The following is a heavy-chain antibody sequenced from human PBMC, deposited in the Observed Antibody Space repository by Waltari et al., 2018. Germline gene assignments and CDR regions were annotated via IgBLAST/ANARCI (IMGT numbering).Heavy chain of an antibody. D-gene: IGHD1-26*01. CDR1: GFSFSSSS. V-gene: IGHV3-48*02. CDR3: ARDLKWAFDY. Sequence: EVHLVESGGGLVQPGGSLRPSCAAAGFSFSSSSMNWVRQAPGKGLEWISYISGNSRSISYADSVRGRFTISRDNAKSSVCLQMNSLRDEDTAVYYCARDLKWAFDYWGQGILVTVSS. CDR2: ISGNSRSI. J-gene: IGHJ4*02.